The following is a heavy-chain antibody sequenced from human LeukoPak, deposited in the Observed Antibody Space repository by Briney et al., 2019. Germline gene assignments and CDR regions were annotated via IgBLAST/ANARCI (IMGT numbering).Heavy chain of an antibody. CDR2: ITSSGDDI. V-gene: IGHV3-11*01. J-gene: IGHJ4*02. Sequence: GGSLRLSCAASGFSFSDYYMSWIRRAPGKGLEWVAYITSSGDDIYYADSVKGRLTISRDNAKNAMFLQMNSLRVEDTATYYCASDIVATSGDFWGQGTLVSVSS. CDR1: GFSFSDYY. D-gene: IGHD5-12*01. CDR3: ASDIVATSGDF.